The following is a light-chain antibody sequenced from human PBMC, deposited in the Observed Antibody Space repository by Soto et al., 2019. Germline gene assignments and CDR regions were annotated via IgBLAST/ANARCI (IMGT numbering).Light chain of an antibody. V-gene: IGLV2-14*01. CDR3: TSYTSSSTVV. CDR2: DVS. J-gene: IGLJ2*01. CDR1: SSDIGAYNY. Sequence: QSALTQPASVSGSPGQSITISCTGTSSDIGAYNYVSWYQQHPGKVPKLMIYDVSNRPSGVSYRFSASKSGNTASLTISGLQAEDEADYYCTSYTSSSTVVFGGGTKVTVL.